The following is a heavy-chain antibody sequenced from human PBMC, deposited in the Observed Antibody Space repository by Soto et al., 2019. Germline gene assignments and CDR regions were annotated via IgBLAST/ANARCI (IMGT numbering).Heavy chain of an antibody. CDR1: GGSITSGGYY. J-gene: IGHJ4*02. D-gene: IGHD1-7*01. CDR2: IYYSGST. V-gene: IGHV4-31*03. CDR3: ARGDWNYDLDY. Sequence: TLSLTCTVSGGSITSGGYYCSCIRQHPGKGLEWIGYIYYSGSTYYNPSLKSRVTISVDTSKNQFSLKLSSVTAADTAVYYCARGDWNYDLDYWGQGTLVTVSS.